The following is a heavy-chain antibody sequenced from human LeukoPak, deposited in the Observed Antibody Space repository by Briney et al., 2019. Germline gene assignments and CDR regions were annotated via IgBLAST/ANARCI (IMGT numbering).Heavy chain of an antibody. CDR1: GFSFSSGYY. CDR2: IYHSGST. CDR3: AANLYYYATNHDAFDI. Sequence: SETLSLTCTVSGFSFSSGYYWGWIRQPPGKGLEWIGSIYHSGSTHYNPSLTSRVTISVDTSTKQFSLKLSSVTAADTAVYYCAANLYYYATNHDAFDIWGQGTMVTVSS. V-gene: IGHV4-38-2*02. J-gene: IGHJ3*02. D-gene: IGHD3-22*01.